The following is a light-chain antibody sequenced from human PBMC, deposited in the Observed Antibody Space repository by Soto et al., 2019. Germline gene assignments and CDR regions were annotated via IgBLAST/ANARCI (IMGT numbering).Light chain of an antibody. J-gene: IGKJ2*01. CDR2: GAS. CDR1: QSVGSNY. CDR3: QQYGNFPYT. V-gene: IGKV3-20*01. Sequence: EIVLTQFPGTLSLSPGERATLSCRASQSVGSNYLAWYQQRPGQPPNLLIYGASSRATGVPDRVSGSGSGTDFTLTINRLEPEDFAVYYCQQYGNFPYTFGQGTKVDIK.